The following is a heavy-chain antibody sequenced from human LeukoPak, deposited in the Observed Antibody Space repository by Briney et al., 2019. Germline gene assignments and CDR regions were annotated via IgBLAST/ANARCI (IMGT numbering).Heavy chain of an antibody. CDR1: AFTFRNYG. CDR2: VWHDGSNT. J-gene: IGHJ4*02. CDR3: ARGTVVTDYDFWSGPSPYFDY. Sequence: GGSLRLSCAASAFTFRNYGMHWVRQPPGKGLEWVAVVWHDGSNTYHIDSVKGRFTISRDNSKNTLYLQMNSLRAEDTAVYYCARGTVVTDYDFWSGPSPYFDYWGQGTLVTVSS. V-gene: IGHV3-33*01. D-gene: IGHD3-3*01.